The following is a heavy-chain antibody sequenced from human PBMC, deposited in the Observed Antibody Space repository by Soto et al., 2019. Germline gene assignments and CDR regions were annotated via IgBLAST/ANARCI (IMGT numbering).Heavy chain of an antibody. J-gene: IGHJ1*01. CDR2: INPTGGST. D-gene: IGHD2-8*02. V-gene: IGHV1-46*01. CDR1: GYTFINYY. Sequence: QVQLVQSGAEVKKPGASVKVSCKASGYTFINYYIHWVRQAPGHGLEWMAIINPTGGSTNYAQKFQGRLTLTMDTSTTTVYMELSSLTSEATAIYYCARHLAAGDVWGPSTLVTVSS. CDR3: ARHLAAGDV.